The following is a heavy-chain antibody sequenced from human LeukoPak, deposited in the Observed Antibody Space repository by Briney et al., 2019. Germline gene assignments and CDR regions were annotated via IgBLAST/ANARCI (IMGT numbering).Heavy chain of an antibody. Sequence: SETLSLTCAVYGGSFSGYYWSWIRQPPGKGLEWIGEINRSGSTNYNPSLKSRVTISVDTSKNQFSLKLSSVTAADTAVYYCARAPMVRGDPFDYWGQGTLVTVSS. CDR3: ARAPMVRGDPFDY. CDR1: GGSFSGYY. V-gene: IGHV4-34*01. CDR2: INRSGST. J-gene: IGHJ4*02. D-gene: IGHD3-10*01.